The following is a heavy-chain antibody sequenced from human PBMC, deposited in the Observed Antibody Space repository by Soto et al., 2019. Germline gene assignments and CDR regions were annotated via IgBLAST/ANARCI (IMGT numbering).Heavy chain of an antibody. CDR2: ISYDGSNK. V-gene: IGHV3-30*03. Sequence: GGSLRLSCAASGFTFSSFGMHWVRQAPGKGLEWVAVISYDGSNKYYADSVKGRFTISRDDSKNTLYLQMNSLRAEDTAVYYCARSGVILLPYYFDYWGQGTLVTVSS. CDR1: GFTFSSFG. D-gene: IGHD3-10*01. J-gene: IGHJ4*02. CDR3: ARSGVILLPYYFDY.